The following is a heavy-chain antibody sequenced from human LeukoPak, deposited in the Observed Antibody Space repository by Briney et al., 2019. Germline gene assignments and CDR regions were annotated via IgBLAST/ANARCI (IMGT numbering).Heavy chain of an antibody. CDR3: ARHATGYDFWSGSNGGPLDY. CDR2: INHSGST. V-gene: IGHV4-34*01. D-gene: IGHD3-3*01. CDR1: GGSFSGYY. J-gene: IGHJ4*02. Sequence: ETLSLTCAVYGGSFSGYYWSWIRQPPGKGLEWIGEINHSGSTNYNPSLKSRVTISVDTSKNQFSQKLSSVTAADTAVYYCARHATGYDFWSGSNGGPLDYWGQGTLVTVSS.